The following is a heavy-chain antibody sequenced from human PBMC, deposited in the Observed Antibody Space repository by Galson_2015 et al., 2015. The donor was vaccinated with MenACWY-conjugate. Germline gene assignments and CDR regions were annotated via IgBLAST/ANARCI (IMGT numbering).Heavy chain of an antibody. CDR1: GFTFSDSA. Sequence: SLRLSCAASGFTFSDSAMHWVRQPSGKGLEWVGRIRSESNDYATAYSASVKGRFTISRDDPENTAYLQMDSLKTEDTAVYYCLSFGEFWDDWGQGTLVTVSS. CDR3: LSFGEFWDD. CDR2: IRSESNDYAT. V-gene: IGHV3-73*01. J-gene: IGHJ4*02. D-gene: IGHD3-10*01.